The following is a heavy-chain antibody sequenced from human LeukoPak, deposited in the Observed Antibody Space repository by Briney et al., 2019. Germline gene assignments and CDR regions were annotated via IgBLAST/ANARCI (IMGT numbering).Heavy chain of an antibody. Sequence: SVKVSCKASGYTFTSYDINWVRQATGQGLEWMGGIIPIFGTANYAQKFQGRVTITADESTSTAYMELSSLRSEDTAVYYCARAPGVRNGDYALDYWGQGTLVTVSS. CDR2: IIPIFGTA. CDR1: GYTFTSYD. CDR3: ARAPGVRNGDYALDY. J-gene: IGHJ4*02. V-gene: IGHV1-69*13. D-gene: IGHD4-17*01.